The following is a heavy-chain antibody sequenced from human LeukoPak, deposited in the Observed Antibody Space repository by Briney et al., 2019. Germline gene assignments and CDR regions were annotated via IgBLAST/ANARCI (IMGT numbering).Heavy chain of an antibody. D-gene: IGHD1-1*01. V-gene: IGHV1-18*01. CDR2: INPSGTDS. CDR1: GYTFTSYG. CDR3: ATAPDGVSGFDP. Sequence: GASVKVSCKASGYTFTSYGISWVRQAPGQGLEWMGVINPSGTDSNYAQKFQGRVTMTEDTSTDTAYMGLSSLRSEDTAVYYCATAPDGVSGFDPWGQGTLVTVSS. J-gene: IGHJ5*02.